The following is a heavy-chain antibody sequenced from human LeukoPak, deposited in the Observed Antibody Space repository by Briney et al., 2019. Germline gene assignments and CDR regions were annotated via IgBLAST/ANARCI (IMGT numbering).Heavy chain of an antibody. CDR2: MNPNSGNT. V-gene: IGHV1-8*01. CDR3: ARERGRYCSGGSCLTGFDP. Sequence: GASVKVSCKXSGYTFTSYDINWVRQATGQGLEWMGWMNPNSGNTGYAQKFQGRVTMTRNTSISTAYMELSSLRSEDTAVYYCARERGRYCSGGSCLTGFDPWGQGTLVTVSS. J-gene: IGHJ5*02. D-gene: IGHD2-15*01. CDR1: GYTFTSYD.